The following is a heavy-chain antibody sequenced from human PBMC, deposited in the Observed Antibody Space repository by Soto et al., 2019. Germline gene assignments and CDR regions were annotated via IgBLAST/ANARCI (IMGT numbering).Heavy chain of an antibody. CDR2: ISSSGSTI. J-gene: IGHJ5*02. CDR3: ARDQELHTARNWFDH. CDR1: GFTFSSYE. Sequence: PGGSLRLSCAASGFTFSSYEMNWVRQAPGKGLEWVSYISSSGSTIYYADSVKGRFTISRDNAKNSLYLQMNSLRAEDTAVYYCARDQELHTARNWFDHWGQGTLVTVSS. D-gene: IGHD3-10*01. V-gene: IGHV3-48*03.